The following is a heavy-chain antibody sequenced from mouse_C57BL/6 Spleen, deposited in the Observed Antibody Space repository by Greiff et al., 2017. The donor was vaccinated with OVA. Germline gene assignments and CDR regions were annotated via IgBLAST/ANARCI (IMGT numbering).Heavy chain of an antibody. J-gene: IGHJ1*03. Sequence: EVKLVESGGGLVKPGGSLKLSCAASGFTFSDYGMHWVRQAPEKGLEWVAYISSGSSTIYYADTVKGRFTISRDNAKNTLFLQMTSLRSEDTAMHYCARPGTTVVDWYFDVWGTGTTVTVSS. CDR3: ARPGTTVVDWYFDV. V-gene: IGHV5-17*01. CDR2: ISSGSSTI. CDR1: GFTFSDYG. D-gene: IGHD1-1*01.